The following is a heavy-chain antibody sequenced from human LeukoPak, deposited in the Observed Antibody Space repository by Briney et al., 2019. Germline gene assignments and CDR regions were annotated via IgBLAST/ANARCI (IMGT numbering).Heavy chain of an antibody. CDR1: GCSFISYW. Sequence: GGALQISCWGSGCSFISYWIGWGRQLPGEGVEGMGIIDHSDSETRYSPSFQGQVTISADKSVSTAFLQWTNLRASDTAIYYCVRRANCTATSCFIWFDPWGQGTLVTVSS. V-gene: IGHV5-51*01. CDR3: VRRANCTATSCFIWFDP. J-gene: IGHJ5*02. CDR2: IDHSDSET. D-gene: IGHD2-2*01.